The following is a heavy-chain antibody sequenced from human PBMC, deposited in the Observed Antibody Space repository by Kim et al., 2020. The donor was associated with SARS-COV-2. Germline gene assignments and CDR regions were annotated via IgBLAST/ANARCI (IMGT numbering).Heavy chain of an antibody. J-gene: IGHJ6*02. Sequence: GGSLRLSCAASGFTFSSYWMHWVCQAPGKGLVWVSRINSDGSSTTYADSVKGRFTISRDNAKNTLYLQMNSLRAEDTAVYYCASHRPGGKGMDVWGQGTTVTVS. V-gene: IGHV3-74*01. CDR1: GFTFSSYW. CDR3: ASHRPGGKGMDV. CDR2: INSDGSST. D-gene: IGHD6-6*01.